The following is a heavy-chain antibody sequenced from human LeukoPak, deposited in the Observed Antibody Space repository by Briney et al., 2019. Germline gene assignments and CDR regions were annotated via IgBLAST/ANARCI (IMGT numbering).Heavy chain of an antibody. V-gene: IGHV3-30*03. Sequence: GGSLRLSCAGSGYTFSNYGIHWVRQAPGKGLEWVAVISYDGSNKYYADSVKGRFTISRDNSKNTLYLQMNSLRAEDTAVYYCARVPINYDFWSGYFDYWGQGTLVTVSS. CDR1: GYTFSNYG. D-gene: IGHD3-3*01. J-gene: IGHJ4*02. CDR2: ISYDGSNK. CDR3: ARVPINYDFWSGYFDY.